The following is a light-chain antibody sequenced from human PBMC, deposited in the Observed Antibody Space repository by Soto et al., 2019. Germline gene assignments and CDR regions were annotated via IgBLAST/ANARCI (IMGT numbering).Light chain of an antibody. CDR1: QSISNY. J-gene: IGKJ4*01. CDR3: QQGYSSPPT. V-gene: IGKV1-39*01. CDR2: DAS. Sequence: DIQMTQSPSSLSASVGERATITCRASQSISNYLNWYQQKPGKAPKVLIYDASSLQSGVPSRFSGSGSGTDFTLTISSLQPEDFAVYYCQQGYSSPPTFGGGTKVDIK.